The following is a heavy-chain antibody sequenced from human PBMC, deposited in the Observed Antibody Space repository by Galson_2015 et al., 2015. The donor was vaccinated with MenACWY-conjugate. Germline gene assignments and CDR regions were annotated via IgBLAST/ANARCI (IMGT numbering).Heavy chain of an antibody. CDR1: GASFRSYY. D-gene: IGHD4-17*01. CDR2: IYFTGNT. Sequence: SETLSLTCTVSGASFRSYYWNWIRQPPGKGLEWIGNIYFTGNTNYNPSLKSRVTISIDTSMNQFSLKVSSVTAADTAVYYCARVPSDYATWFDPWGQGTRVTVSS. V-gene: IGHV4-59*01. CDR3: ARVPSDYATWFDP. J-gene: IGHJ5*02.